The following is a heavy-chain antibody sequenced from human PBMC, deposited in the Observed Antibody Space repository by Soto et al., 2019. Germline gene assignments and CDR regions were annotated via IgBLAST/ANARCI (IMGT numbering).Heavy chain of an antibody. CDR2: IFYSGST. CDR1: GGSISGSGYY. D-gene: IGHD2-21*02. CDR3: ARVSYCGGDCPTYYYYGMDV. J-gene: IGHJ6*02. V-gene: IGHV4-31*03. Sequence: PSETLSLTCTVSGGSISGSGYYWSWIRQHPGKGLEWIGYIFYSGSTYYNPSLKSRVTISVDTSKNQFSLKLSSVTAADTAVYYCARVSYCGGDCPTYYYYGMDVWGQGTTVTVSS.